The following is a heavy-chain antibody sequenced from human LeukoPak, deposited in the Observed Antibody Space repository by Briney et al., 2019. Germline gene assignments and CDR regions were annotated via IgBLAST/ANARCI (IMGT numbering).Heavy chain of an antibody. V-gene: IGHV4-4*09. J-gene: IGHJ6*03. Sequence: RASETLSLTCTVSGGSISSYYWSWIRQPPGKGLEGIGYIYTSGSTNYNPSLKSRVTISVDTSKNQFSLKLSSVTAADTAVYYCARSRMLSDEYYYYYMDVWGKGTTVTDCS. CDR3: ARSRMLSDEYYYYYMDV. CDR1: GGSISSYY. CDR2: IYTSGST. D-gene: IGHD2-8*01.